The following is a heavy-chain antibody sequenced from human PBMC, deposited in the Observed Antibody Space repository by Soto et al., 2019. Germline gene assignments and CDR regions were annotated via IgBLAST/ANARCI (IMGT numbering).Heavy chain of an antibody. CDR2: INAGNGNT. D-gene: IGHD3-9*01. Sequence: ASVKVSCKASGYTFTSYAMHWVRQAPGQRLEWMGWINAGNGNTKYSQKFQGRVTITRDTSASTAYMELSSLRSEDTAVYYCARGVHELRYLAWSHSAFDIWGQGTMVTVSS. J-gene: IGHJ3*02. CDR1: GYTFTSYA. V-gene: IGHV1-3*01. CDR3: ARGVHELRYLAWSHSAFDI.